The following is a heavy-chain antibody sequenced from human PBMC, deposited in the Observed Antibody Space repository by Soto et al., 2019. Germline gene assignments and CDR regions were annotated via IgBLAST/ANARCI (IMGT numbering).Heavy chain of an antibody. CDR1: GGTFSSYA. Sequence: ASVKVSCKASGGTFSSYAISWVRQAPGQGLEWMGGIIPIFGTANYAQKFQGRVTITAYKSTSTAYMELSSLRSEDTAVYYCARGYSSSWPNWFDPWGQGTLVTVSS. V-gene: IGHV1-69*06. CDR2: IIPIFGTA. J-gene: IGHJ5*02. D-gene: IGHD6-13*01. CDR3: ARGYSSSWPNWFDP.